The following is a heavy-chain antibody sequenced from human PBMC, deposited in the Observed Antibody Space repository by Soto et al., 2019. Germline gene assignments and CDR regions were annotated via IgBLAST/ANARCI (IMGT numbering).Heavy chain of an antibody. Sequence: GSLRLSCAASGFTFSSYGMHWVRQAPGKGLEWVAVIWYDGSNKYYADSVKGRFTISRDNSKNTLYLQMNSLRAEDTAVYYCARARAYYDSSGYHKLLDYWGQGTLVTVSS. J-gene: IGHJ4*02. CDR3: ARARAYYDSSGYHKLLDY. CDR2: IWYDGSNK. D-gene: IGHD3-22*01. V-gene: IGHV3-33*01. CDR1: GFTFSSYG.